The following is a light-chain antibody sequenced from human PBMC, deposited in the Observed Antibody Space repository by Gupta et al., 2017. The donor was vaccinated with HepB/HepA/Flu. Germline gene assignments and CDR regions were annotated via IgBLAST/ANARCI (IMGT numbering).Light chain of an antibody. CDR3: QQLHSYPFT. Sequence: DIQFTHSPSFLSASVGDRVTITCRASQGISTYLAWYQQKPGKPPKLLIYAASTLQSGVPSRFSGSGAGTEFTLSISSLQPEDFATYCCQQLHSYPFTFGGGTKVEMK. J-gene: IGKJ4*01. CDR1: QGISTY. CDR2: AAS. V-gene: IGKV1-9*01.